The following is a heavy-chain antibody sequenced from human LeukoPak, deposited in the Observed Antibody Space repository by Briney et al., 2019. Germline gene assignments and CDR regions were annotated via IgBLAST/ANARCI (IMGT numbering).Heavy chain of an antibody. J-gene: IGHJ4*02. V-gene: IGHV4-34*01. D-gene: IGHD2-21*02. CDR2: INHSGST. Sequence: PSETLSLTCAVYGGSFSGYYWSWIRQPPGKGLEWIGEINHSGSTNYNPSLKSRVTISADTSKNQFSLKLSSVTAADTAVYYCARFSSFGGGDSWGQGTLVTVSS. CDR1: GGSFSGYY. CDR3: ARFSSFGGGDS.